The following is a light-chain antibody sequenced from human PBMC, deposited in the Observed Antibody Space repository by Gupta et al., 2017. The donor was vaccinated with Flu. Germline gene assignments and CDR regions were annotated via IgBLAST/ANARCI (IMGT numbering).Light chain of an antibody. Sequence: TLHCTGTSSDVVIYNLVSWYQQHPFKAPKFLIPAVSTRPSGVSNRFSGSKSGNTASLTISGLQAEDEAAFYCCSFAGRRIVFFGTGTKVTVL. V-gene: IGLV2-23*02. CDR2: AVS. CDR3: CSFAGRRIVF. J-gene: IGLJ1*01. CDR1: SSDVVIYNL.